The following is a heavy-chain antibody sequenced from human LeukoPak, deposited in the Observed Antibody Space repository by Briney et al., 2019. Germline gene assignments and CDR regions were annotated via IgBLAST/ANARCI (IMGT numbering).Heavy chain of an antibody. J-gene: IGHJ4*02. D-gene: IGHD6-13*01. Sequence: ASVKVSCKASGGTFSSYAISWVRQAPGQGLEWMGGIIPIFGTANYAQKFQGRVTITTDESTSTAYMELSSLRSEDTAVYYCARSAAGITIFDYWGRGTLVTVSS. CDR1: GGTFSSYA. V-gene: IGHV1-69*05. CDR2: IIPIFGTA. CDR3: ARSAAGITIFDY.